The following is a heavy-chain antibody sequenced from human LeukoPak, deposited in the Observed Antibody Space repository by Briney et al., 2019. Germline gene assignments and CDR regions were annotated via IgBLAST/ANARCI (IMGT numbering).Heavy chain of an antibody. CDR3: ARSNHLDY. J-gene: IGHJ4*02. CDR2: ISSGGGGST. D-gene: IGHD1-14*01. Sequence: GGTLRLSCVTSEFTFSNYAMNCVRRAPGKGLEWVSLISSGGGGSTYYADSVKGRFTISRDNSKNTLYQQMNSLRADDSAVYYCARSNHLDYWGQGTLVSVPS. CDR1: EFTFSNYA. V-gene: IGHV3-23*01.